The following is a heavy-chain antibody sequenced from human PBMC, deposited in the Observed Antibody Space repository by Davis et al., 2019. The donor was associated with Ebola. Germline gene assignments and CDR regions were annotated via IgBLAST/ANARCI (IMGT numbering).Heavy chain of an antibody. J-gene: IGHJ4*02. CDR3: ARHTSSSWPRFDY. CDR2: IYYSGST. D-gene: IGHD6-13*01. V-gene: IGHV4-39*01. Sequence: SETLSLSCTVSAGSISNYYWSWIRQPPGKGLEWIGSIYYSGSTYYNPSLKTRVTISVDTSKNQFSLKLSSVTAADTAVYYCARHTSSSWPRFDYWGQGTLVTVSS. CDR1: AGSISNYY.